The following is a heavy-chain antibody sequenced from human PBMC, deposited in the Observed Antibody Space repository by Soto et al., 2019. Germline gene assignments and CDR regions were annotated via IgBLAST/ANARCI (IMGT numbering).Heavy chain of an antibody. D-gene: IGHD3-10*01. J-gene: IGHJ3*02. V-gene: IGHV3-48*01. CDR3: AREEKLLWFGEPPGAFDI. CDR2: ISSSSSTI. Sequence: GGSLRLSCAASGFTFSSYSMNWVRQAPGKGLEWVSYISSSSSTIYYADSVKGRFTISRDNAKNSLYLQMKSLRAEDTAVYYCAREEKLLWFGEPPGAFDIWGQGTMVTVSS. CDR1: GFTFSSYS.